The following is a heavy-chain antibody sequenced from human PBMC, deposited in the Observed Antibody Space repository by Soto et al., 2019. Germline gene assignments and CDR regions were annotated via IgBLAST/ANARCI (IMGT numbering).Heavy chain of an antibody. Sequence: LSLTFDGSGGAFSGYYWDWIGQPPGKGLEWIGKINHRGNTNYNTSLKSRVTISVDTSRNQLSLKLSSVPAADTAVYYWARGLVGATNYDACDICGQVT. CDR1: GGAFSGYY. D-gene: IGHD1-26*01. CDR3: ARGLVGATNYDACDI. V-gene: IGHV4-34*01. CDR2: INHRGNT. J-gene: IGHJ3*02.